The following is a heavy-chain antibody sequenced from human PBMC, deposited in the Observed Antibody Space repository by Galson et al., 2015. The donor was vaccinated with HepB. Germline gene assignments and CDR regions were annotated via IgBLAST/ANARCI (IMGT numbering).Heavy chain of an antibody. D-gene: IGHD3-3*01. V-gene: IGHV1-2*02. CDR1: GYTFTGYF. Sequence: SVKVSCKASGYTFTGYFMHWVRQAPGQGLEWMGWINPNSGGTDYAQKFQGRVTMTRDTSISTAYMELTRLRSDDTAVYYCARVSLSDGGFLEWSAIENWFDPWGQGTLVTVSS. J-gene: IGHJ5*02. CDR3: ARVSLSDGGFLEWSAIENWFDP. CDR2: INPNSGGT.